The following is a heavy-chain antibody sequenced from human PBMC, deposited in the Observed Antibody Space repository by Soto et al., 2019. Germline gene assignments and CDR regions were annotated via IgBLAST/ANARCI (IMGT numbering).Heavy chain of an antibody. J-gene: IGHJ6*02. Sequence: ASVKVSCKASGYTFTSYGISWVRQAPGQGLEWMGWISAYNGNTNYAQKLQGRVTMTTDTSTSTAYMELRSLRSEDTAVYYCASKYIYYYSGMDVWGQGTTVTVSS. CDR3: ASKYIYYYSGMDV. D-gene: IGHD1-1*01. CDR1: GYTFTSYG. V-gene: IGHV1-18*04. CDR2: ISAYNGNT.